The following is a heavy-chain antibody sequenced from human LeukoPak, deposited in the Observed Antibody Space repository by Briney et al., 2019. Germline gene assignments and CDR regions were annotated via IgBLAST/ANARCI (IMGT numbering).Heavy chain of an antibody. J-gene: IGHJ4*02. V-gene: IGHV3-13*01. CDR2: IGTAGDT. CDR3: ARVFWSGYYPYFDY. CDR1: GFTFSSYG. D-gene: IGHD3-3*01. Sequence: PGGSLRLSCAASGFTFSSYGMHWVRQATGKGLEWVSAIGTAGDTYYPGSVKGRFTISRENAKNSLYLQMNSLRAEDTAVYYCARVFWSGYYPYFDYWGQGTLVTVSS.